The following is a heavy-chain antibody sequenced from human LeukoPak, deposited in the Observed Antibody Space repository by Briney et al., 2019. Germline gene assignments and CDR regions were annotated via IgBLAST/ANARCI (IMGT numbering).Heavy chain of an antibody. V-gene: IGHV1-18*01. Sequence: ASVKVSCKASGYTFTSYGISWVRRAPGQGLEWMGWISAYNGITNYAQKLQGRVTMTTDTSTSTAYMELRSLRSDDTAVYYCARDRDAAAYCGGDCYVAFDIWGQGTMVTVSS. J-gene: IGHJ3*02. CDR1: GYTFTSYG. D-gene: IGHD2-21*01. CDR3: ARDRDAAAYCGGDCYVAFDI. CDR2: ISAYNGIT.